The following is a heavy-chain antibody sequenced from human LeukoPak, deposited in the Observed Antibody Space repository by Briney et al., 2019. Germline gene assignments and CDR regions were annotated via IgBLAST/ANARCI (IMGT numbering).Heavy chain of an antibody. CDR2: IRSKANSYAT. CDR1: GFTLSGSA. Sequence: PGGSLRLSCAASGFTLSGSAMHWVRQASGKGLEWVGRIRSKANSYATAYAASVKGRFTISRDDSKNTAYLQMNSLQTEDTAVYYCTSPCTSGDYWGQGTLVTVSS. V-gene: IGHV3-73*01. J-gene: IGHJ4*02. D-gene: IGHD1-1*01. CDR3: TSPCTSGDY.